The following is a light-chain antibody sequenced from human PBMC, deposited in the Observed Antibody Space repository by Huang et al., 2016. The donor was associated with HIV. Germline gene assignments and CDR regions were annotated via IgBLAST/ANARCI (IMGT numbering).Light chain of an antibody. J-gene: IGKJ1*01. Sequence: DIVLTQSPESLAVSLGERATISCTSSQSLFSSSPHQNFLAWYQQKPGQPPKDLISWASARKYGVPGRFRGGGSGTDDTLTISSLQPEDVAIYYCQQYLTAPGFGQETNEGI. CDR3: QQYLTAPG. V-gene: IGKV4-1*01. CDR1: QSLFSSSPHQNF. CDR2: WAS.